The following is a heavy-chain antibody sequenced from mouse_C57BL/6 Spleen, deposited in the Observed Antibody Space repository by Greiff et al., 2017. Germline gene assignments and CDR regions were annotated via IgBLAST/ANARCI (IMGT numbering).Heavy chain of an antibody. CDR2: LYPGDGDT. V-gene: IGHV1-82*01. J-gene: IGHJ4*01. CDR1: GYAFSSSW. Sequence: VQLQQSGPELVKPGASVKISCKASGYAFSSSWMNWVKQRPGKGLEWIGRLYPGDGDTNYNGKFKGKATLTADKSSSTAYMQLSSLTSEDSAVYFCAGVTAGHYYAMDYWGQGTSVTVSS. CDR3: AGVTAGHYYAMDY. D-gene: IGHD2-2*01.